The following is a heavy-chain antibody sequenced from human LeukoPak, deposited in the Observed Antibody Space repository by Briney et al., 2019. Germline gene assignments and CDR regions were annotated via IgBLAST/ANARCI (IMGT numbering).Heavy chain of an antibody. CDR1: GFIFSFYC. CDR3: VRDFRSADY. V-gene: IGHV3-74*01. J-gene: IGHJ4*02. CDR2: ICPDGTGI. Sequence: GGSLRLSCAASGFIFSFYCMHWVRQAPGKGPMWVSRICPDGTGISYADSVKARFTTSRDNAKNTVYLQMNSLREEDTAVYYCVRDFRSADYWGQGTLVAVSS.